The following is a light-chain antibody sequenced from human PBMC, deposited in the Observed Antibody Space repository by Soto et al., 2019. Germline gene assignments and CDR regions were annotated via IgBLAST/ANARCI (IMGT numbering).Light chain of an antibody. V-gene: IGLV2-14*01. CDR2: DVS. CDR3: RCYTSSSNFVV. CDR1: SSDVGGYNY. Sequence: QSVLTQPASVSGSPGQSITISCTGTSSDVGGYNYVSWYQQHPGKAPKLMIYDVSNRPSGVSKRFSGSKSGNTASLTISGRQGEDEADYYCRCYTSSSNFVVFGGGTQLTVL. J-gene: IGLJ2*01.